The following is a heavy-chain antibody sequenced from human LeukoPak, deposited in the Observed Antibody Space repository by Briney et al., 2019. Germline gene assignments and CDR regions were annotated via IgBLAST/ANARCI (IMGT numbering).Heavy chain of an antibody. V-gene: IGHV4-59*06. CDR2: IYYTGST. CDR3: ARDEYYYDSSRFDY. Sequence: SSETLSLTCTVSGGSISIYYWSWIRQPPGKGLEWIGYIYYTGSTYYNPSLKSRVTISVDTSKNQFSLKLSSVTAADTAVHYCARDEYYYDSSRFDYWGQGTLVTVSS. CDR1: GGSISIYY. J-gene: IGHJ4*02. D-gene: IGHD3-22*01.